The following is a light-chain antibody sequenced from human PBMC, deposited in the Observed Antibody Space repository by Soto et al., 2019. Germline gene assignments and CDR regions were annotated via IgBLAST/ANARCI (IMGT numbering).Light chain of an antibody. CDR1: SSNIGEGY. V-gene: IGLV1-51*01. J-gene: IGLJ2*01. CDR2: DNY. Sequence: QSVLKQPPSVSGAPGQSVTISCTGSSSNIGEGYAVQWYQQLPGMPPKLLIYDNYWRPSGIPDRFSASKSGTSATLGITGLQTGDEADYYCATWDSSLSAVVVGGGTKLTVL. CDR3: ATWDSSLSAVV.